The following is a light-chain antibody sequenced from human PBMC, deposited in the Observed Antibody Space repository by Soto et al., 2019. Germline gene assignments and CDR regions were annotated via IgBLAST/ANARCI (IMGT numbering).Light chain of an antibody. CDR1: QSVSSSY. V-gene: IGKV3-20*01. J-gene: IGKJ2*01. Sequence: EIVLTQSPCTLSLSSGERATLSCRASQSVSSSYLAWYQQKPGQAPRLLVYATSSRATGIPDRFSGSWSGTDLTLTISRLEPEDFAVYYCQQYGSSSFTFGQGTKLEIK. CDR2: ATS. CDR3: QQYGSSSFT.